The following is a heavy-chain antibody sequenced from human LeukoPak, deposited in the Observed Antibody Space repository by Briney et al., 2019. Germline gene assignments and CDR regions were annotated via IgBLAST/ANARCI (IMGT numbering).Heavy chain of an antibody. CDR2: IIPIFGTA. CDR3: ARSRNSDYYDSSGYPIDY. J-gene: IGHJ4*02. V-gene: IGHV1-69*13. Sequence: SVKVSCTASGGTFSSYAISWVRQAPGQGLGWMGGIIPIFGTANYAQKFQGRVTITADESTSTAYMELSSLRSEDTAVYYCARSRNSDYYDSSGYPIDYWGQGTLVTVSS. D-gene: IGHD3-22*01. CDR1: GGTFSSYA.